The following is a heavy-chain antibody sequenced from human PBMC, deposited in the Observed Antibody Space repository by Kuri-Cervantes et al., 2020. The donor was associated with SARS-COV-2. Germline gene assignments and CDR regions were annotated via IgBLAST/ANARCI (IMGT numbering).Heavy chain of an antibody. CDR1: GGSISSYY. Sequence: SETLSLTCTVSGGSISSYYWSWIRQPPGKGLEWIGYIYYSGSTNYNPSLKSRVTISVDTSKNQFSLKLSSVTAADTAVYYCARSVEVWPEGAFDIWGQGTMVTVSS. CDR2: IYYSGST. J-gene: IGHJ3*02. V-gene: IGHV4-59*12. CDR3: ARSVEVWPEGAFDI.